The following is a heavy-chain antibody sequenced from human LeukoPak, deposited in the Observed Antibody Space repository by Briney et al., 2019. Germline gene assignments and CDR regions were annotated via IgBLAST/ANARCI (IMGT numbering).Heavy chain of an antibody. V-gene: IGHV3-30*02. Sequence: GGSLRLSCAASGFTFSSYGMHWVRQAPGKGLEWVAFIRYDGSNKYYADSVKGRFTISRDNSKNTLYLQVDSLRAEDTAIYYCAKVRWDNSGWYYLDSWGQGTLVTVSS. CDR2: IRYDGSNK. J-gene: IGHJ4*02. CDR3: AKVRWDNSGWYYLDS. CDR1: GFTFSSYG. D-gene: IGHD6-19*01.